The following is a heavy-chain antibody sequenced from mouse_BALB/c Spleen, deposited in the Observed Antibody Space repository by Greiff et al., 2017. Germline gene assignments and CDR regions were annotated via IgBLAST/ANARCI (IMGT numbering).Heavy chain of an antibody. CDR2: IRNKANGYTT. CDR1: GFTFTDYY. Sequence: DVHLVESGAGLVQPGGSLRLSCATSGFTFTDYYMSWVRQPPGKALEWLGFIRNKANGYTTEYSATVKGRFTISRDNSQSILYLQMNTLRAEDSATDYCARGDGYSAGLAYWGQGTLVTVSA. V-gene: IGHV7-3*02. J-gene: IGHJ3*01. CDR3: ARGDGYSAGLAY. D-gene: IGHD2-3*01.